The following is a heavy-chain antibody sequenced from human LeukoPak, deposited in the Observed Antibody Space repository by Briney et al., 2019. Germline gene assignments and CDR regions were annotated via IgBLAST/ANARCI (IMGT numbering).Heavy chain of an antibody. CDR1: GFTFSTYA. Sequence: GGSLRLSCTASGFTFSTYAMNWVRQAPAKGLEWVSTIGGGGPTTDYADSVKDRFTISRDNSKNTLYLQMNSLRAEDTAVYFCARGFLGGTDQYFDSWGQGTLVTVSS. D-gene: IGHD6-19*01. J-gene: IGHJ4*02. V-gene: IGHV3-23*01. CDR2: IGGGGPTT. CDR3: ARGFLGGTDQYFDS.